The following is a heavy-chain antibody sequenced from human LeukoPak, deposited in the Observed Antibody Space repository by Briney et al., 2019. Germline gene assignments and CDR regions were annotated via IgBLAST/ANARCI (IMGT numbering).Heavy chain of an antibody. CDR2: INPSGSST. CDR3: AREHGWYYFDY. V-gene: IGHV1-46*01. Sequence: GASVKVSCKASGYTFTGYYMHWVRQAPGQGLEWMGLINPSGSSTLYAQKFQGRVTMTRDMSTTTDYMELSSLRSEDTAVYYCAREHGWYYFDYWGQGTLVTVSS. D-gene: IGHD6-19*01. CDR1: GYTFTGYY. J-gene: IGHJ4*02.